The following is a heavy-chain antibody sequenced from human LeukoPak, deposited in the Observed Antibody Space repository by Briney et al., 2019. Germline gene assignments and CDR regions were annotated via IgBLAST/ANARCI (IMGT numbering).Heavy chain of an antibody. CDR1: GFTFRNCE. V-gene: IGHV3-48*03. Sequence: GGSLRLSCAASGFTFRNCEVNGLRQSPGQSLEWVSYISSRGLNISYGDSMKGRFTISRDNAKNSLYLQMNSLRAEDTAVYYCVRGSVADYWGQGTLVTVSS. CDR3: VRGSVADY. CDR2: ISSRGLNI. J-gene: IGHJ4*02.